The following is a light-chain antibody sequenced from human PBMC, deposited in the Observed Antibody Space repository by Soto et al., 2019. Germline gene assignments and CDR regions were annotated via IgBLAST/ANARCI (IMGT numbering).Light chain of an antibody. CDR1: SRDVGGYNY. V-gene: IGLV2-14*03. J-gene: IGLJ1*01. Sequence: QSVLTQPASVSGSPGQSITISCTGTSRDVGGYNYVSWYQQHPGKAPKFMIYDVSSRPSGVSNRFSGSKSGNTASLTISGLPAEDEADYYCCSYTTSNTRQIVFGTGTKVTVL. CDR3: CSYTTSNTRQIV. CDR2: DVS.